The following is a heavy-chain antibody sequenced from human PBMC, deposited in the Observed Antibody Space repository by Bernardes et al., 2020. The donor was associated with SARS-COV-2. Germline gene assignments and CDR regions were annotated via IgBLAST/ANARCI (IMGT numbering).Heavy chain of an antibody. CDR1: GFTFDDYA. J-gene: IGHJ6*02. CDR2: ISGDGGTI. CDR3: ARDISPIAVAAHWYYGVDV. Sequence: GGSLRLSCAASGFTFDDYAMYWVRQAPGKGLECVSVISGDGGTIFYADSVKGRFSASRDNSKNSLFLQMTSLRTEDTGQYYCARDISPIAVAAHWYYGVDVWGQGTTVTVSS. D-gene: IGHD6-19*01. V-gene: IGHV3-43*02.